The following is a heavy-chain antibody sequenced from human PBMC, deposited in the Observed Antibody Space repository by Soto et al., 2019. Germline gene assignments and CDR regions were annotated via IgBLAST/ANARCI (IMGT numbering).Heavy chain of an antibody. CDR3: ARVGGAIDY. Sequence: QVQLVESGGGVVQPGGSLRLSCAASGFTFSSNAMHWVRQAPGKGLGWVAVISYDGSNKYYADSVKGRFTISRDNSKNTLYLQMNSLRAEDTAVYYCARVGGAIDYLGQGTLVTVSS. V-gene: IGHV3-30-3*01. CDR1: GFTFSSNA. D-gene: IGHD1-26*01. J-gene: IGHJ4*02. CDR2: ISYDGSNK.